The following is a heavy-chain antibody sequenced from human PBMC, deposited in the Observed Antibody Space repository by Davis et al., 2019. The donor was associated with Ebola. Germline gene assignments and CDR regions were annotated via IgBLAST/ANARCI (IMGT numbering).Heavy chain of an antibody. CDR3: TSRYVSLDV. D-gene: IGHD5-12*01. CDR2: FRSKANSYAT. CDR1: GFTFSGSA. V-gene: IGHV3-73*01. Sequence: GGSLTLSCAASGFTFSGSAMHWVRQASGKGLEWVGRFRSKANSYATAYAASVKGRFTISRDDSKNTAYLQMNSLKTEDTAVYYCTSRYVSLDVWGQGTTVTVSS. J-gene: IGHJ6*02.